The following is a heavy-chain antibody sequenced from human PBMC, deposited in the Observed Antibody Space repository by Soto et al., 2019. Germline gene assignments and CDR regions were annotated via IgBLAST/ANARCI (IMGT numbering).Heavy chain of an antibody. CDR1: GFKFNHYA. D-gene: IGHD6-6*01. CDR3: AKVIVLGASTLEY. Sequence: GGSLRLSCEASGFKFNHYAMAWVRQNPGKGLEWVSVISGSTGTTYYADSVKGRFTISRDNSKNTVYLQMNSLRVEDSALYSCAKVIVLGASTLEYWGPGTRVTVSS. V-gene: IGHV3-23*01. J-gene: IGHJ4*02. CDR2: ISGSTGTT.